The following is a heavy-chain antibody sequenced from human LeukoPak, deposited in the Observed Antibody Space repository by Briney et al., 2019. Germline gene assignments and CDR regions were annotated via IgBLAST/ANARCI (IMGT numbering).Heavy chain of an antibody. J-gene: IGHJ5*02. CDR3: ARQEVGAGYCSSTSCPEPHWFVP. CDR2: ILCSGST. CDR1: GGSISSTRY. Sequence: SETLSLTCIVSGGSISSTRYWGWLRQPPGKGLEWVGTILCSGSTFYHPSLKSRVTLSVAPSKHQLSPELTSVTAADTAVYYCARQEVGAGYCSSTSCPEPHWFVPWGQRTLVTVSP. V-gene: IGHV4-39*01. D-gene: IGHD2-2*01.